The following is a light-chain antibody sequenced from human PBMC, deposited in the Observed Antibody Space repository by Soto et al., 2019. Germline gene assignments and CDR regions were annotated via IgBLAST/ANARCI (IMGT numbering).Light chain of an antibody. CDR1: QSISSW. CDR3: QQYNSFLT. Sequence: DIQMTQSPSTLSASVGDRVTITCRTSQSISSWLAWYQQKPGKAPKLLIYDASSLESGVPSRFSGSGSGTEFTLTISSLQPDDFATYYCQQYNSFLTFGQGTRLEIK. V-gene: IGKV1-5*01. CDR2: DAS. J-gene: IGKJ5*01.